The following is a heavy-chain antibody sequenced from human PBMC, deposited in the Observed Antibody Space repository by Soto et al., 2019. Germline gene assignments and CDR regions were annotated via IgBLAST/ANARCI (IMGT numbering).Heavy chain of an antibody. CDR1: GGSVSSGSYY. Sequence: PSETLSLTCTVAGGSVSSGSYYWSWIRQPPGKGLEWIGYIYYSGSTNYNPSLKSRVTISVDTSTNQFSLKLSSVTAADTAVYYWARDLGISTVRGVEVDFDSWGKGTLVTV. CDR3: ARDLGISTVRGVEVDFDS. D-gene: IGHD3-10*01. V-gene: IGHV4-61*01. J-gene: IGHJ4*02. CDR2: IYYSGST.